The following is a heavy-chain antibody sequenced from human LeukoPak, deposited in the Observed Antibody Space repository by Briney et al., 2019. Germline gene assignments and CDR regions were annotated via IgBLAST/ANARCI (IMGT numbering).Heavy chain of an antibody. CDR3: ARDRDTAMVTGSDY. CDR2: ISAYNGNT. D-gene: IGHD5-18*01. Sequence: ASAKVSCKASGYTFTNYGISWVRQAPGQGLEWMGWISAYNGNTNYAQKFQGRVTMTTDTSTSTAYMELRSLRSDDTAVYYCARDRDTAMVTGSDYWGQGTLVTVSS. J-gene: IGHJ4*02. V-gene: IGHV1-18*01. CDR1: GYTFTNYG.